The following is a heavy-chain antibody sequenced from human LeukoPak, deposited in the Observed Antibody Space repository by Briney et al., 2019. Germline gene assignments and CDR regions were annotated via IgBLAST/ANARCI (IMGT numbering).Heavy chain of an antibody. CDR3: ARVPWRYCTNGVCSLGY. V-gene: IGHV1-69*13. CDR1: GYTFTGYY. J-gene: IGHJ4*02. Sequence: SVKVSCKASGYTFTGYYMHWVRQAPGQGLEWMGGIIPIFGTANYAQKFQGRVTITPDESTSTAYMELSSLRSEDTAVYYCARVPWRYCTNGVCSLGYWGQGTLVTVSS. D-gene: IGHD2-8*01. CDR2: IIPIFGTA.